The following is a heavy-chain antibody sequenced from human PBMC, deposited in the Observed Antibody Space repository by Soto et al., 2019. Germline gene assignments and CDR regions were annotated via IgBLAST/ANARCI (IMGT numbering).Heavy chain of an antibody. CDR1: GGSISSGGYY. J-gene: IGHJ4*02. CDR3: AREPDYYDYESSGYPPPIL. V-gene: IGHV4-31*03. CDR2: IYYSGST. D-gene: IGHD3-22*01. Sequence: SETLSLTCTVSGGSISSGGYYWSWIRQHPGKGLEWIGYIYYSGSTYYNPSLKSRVTISVDTSKNQFSLKLSSVTAADSAVYYCAREPDYYDYESSGYPPPILWGQGTLVTVSS.